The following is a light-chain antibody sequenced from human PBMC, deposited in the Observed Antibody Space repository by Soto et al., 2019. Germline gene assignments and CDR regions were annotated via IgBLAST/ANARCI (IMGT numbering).Light chain of an antibody. CDR3: QQFESLPLT. CDR1: QDISDH. J-gene: IGKJ4*01. V-gene: IGKV1-33*01. CDR2: DAS. Sequence: DIQMTQSPSSLSASVGDRVTITCQASQDISDHLNWYQLKSGQAPNLLIYDASSLETGVPSRFNGGGSGTHFTFTITGLQPEDIGTYYCQQFESLPLTFGGGTKV.